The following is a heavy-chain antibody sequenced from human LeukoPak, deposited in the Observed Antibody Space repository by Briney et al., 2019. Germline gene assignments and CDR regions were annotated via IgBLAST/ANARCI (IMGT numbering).Heavy chain of an antibody. CDR1: GFTFDDYA. CDR2: ISWNSGSI. D-gene: IGHD3-9*01. J-gene: IGHJ4*02. V-gene: IGHV3-9*01. Sequence: GGSLRLSCAASGFTFDDYAMHWVRQAPGKGLEWVSGISWNSGSIGYADSVKGRFTISRDNAKNSLYLQMNSLRAEGTALYYCAKSHYDILTGYSIDYWGQGTLVTVSS. CDR3: AKSHYDILTGYSIDY.